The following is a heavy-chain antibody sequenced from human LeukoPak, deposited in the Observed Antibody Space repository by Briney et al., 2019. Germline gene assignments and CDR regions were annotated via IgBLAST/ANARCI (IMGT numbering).Heavy chain of an antibody. CDR1: GGSISSSSYY. Sequence: SETLSLTCTVSGGSISSSSYYWGCIRQPPGKGLEWIGSIYYSGSTYYNPSLKSRVTISVDTSKNQFSLKLSSVTAADTAVYYCARHPATTNDAFDIWGQGTMVTVSS. V-gene: IGHV4-39*01. CDR2: IYYSGST. D-gene: IGHD1-14*01. CDR3: ARHPATTNDAFDI. J-gene: IGHJ3*02.